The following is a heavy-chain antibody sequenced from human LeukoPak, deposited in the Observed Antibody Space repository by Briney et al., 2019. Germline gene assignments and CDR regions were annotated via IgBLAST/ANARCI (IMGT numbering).Heavy chain of an antibody. J-gene: IGHJ2*01. D-gene: IGHD4-17*01. CDR1: GYTFFTYW. CDR2: IYPGDSDT. CDR3: ARPSTTVDWYFDL. V-gene: IGHV5-51*01. Sequence: GESLKFSCKGFGYTFFTYWFGWVRQMLGKGLEWMVIIYPGDSDTRYSPSFQGQVTISADKSIRTAYLQWSSLKASDTAIYYCARPSTTVDWYFDLWGRGTLVTVSS.